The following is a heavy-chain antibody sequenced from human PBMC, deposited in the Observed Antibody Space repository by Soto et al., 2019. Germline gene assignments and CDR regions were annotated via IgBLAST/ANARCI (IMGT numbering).Heavy chain of an antibody. V-gene: IGHV1-3*01. J-gene: IGHJ6*02. D-gene: IGHD2-2*01. CDR2: INPGNGDT. Sequence: ASVKVSCKTSGYSFTKYGLHWVRQAPGQRLEWMGWINPGNGDTKYSQKFQGRVTITRDTSATTAYMELSSLRSEDSAVFYCARTDCSSTSCYNCYYYGMDVWGQCTTVTVSS. CDR3: ARTDCSSTSCYNCYYYGMDV. CDR1: GYSFTKYG.